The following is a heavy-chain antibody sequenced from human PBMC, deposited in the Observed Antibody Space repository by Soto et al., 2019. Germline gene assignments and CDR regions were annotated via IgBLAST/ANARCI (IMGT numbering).Heavy chain of an antibody. J-gene: IGHJ4*02. V-gene: IGHV3-48*02. CDR3: ARNRGWSYNGELSWT. CDR2: ISSSSSTI. Sequence: RRLSCAASGFTFSSYSMNWVRQAPGKGLERVSYISSSSSTIHYADSVKGRFTISRDNAKHSLYLQMNSLRDEDTAVHYCARNRGWSYNGELSWTWSEETLV. D-gene: IGHD3-10*01. CDR1: GFTFSSYS.